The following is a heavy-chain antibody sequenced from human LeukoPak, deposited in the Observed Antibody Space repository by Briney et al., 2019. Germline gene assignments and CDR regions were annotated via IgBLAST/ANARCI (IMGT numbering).Heavy chain of an antibody. CDR1: GVSISSGGYY. D-gene: IGHD3-22*01. CDR3: ASGTPELYYYDSSGYYTYYFDY. V-gene: IGHV4-31*03. Sequence: SQTLSLTCTDSGVSISSGGYYWSWIRHYPGKGLEWIGYISSSGNTYHNPSLRGRATISVDPSKNQLSLTLRSVTAADTAVYYCASGTPELYYYDSSGYYTYYFDYWGQGTLVTVSS. J-gene: IGHJ4*02. CDR2: ISSSGNT.